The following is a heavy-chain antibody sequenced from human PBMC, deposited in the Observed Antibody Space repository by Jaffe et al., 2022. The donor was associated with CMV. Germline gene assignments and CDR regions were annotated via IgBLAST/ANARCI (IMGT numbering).Heavy chain of an antibody. D-gene: IGHD2-8*01. Sequence: QVQLVESGGGVVQPGRSLRLSCAASGFTFSSYGMHWVRQAPGKGLEWVAVIWYDGSNKYYADSVKGRFTISRDNSKNTLYLQMNSLRAEDTAVYYCARDREVYCTNGVCYNWDYWGQGTLVTVSS. CDR1: GFTFSSYG. J-gene: IGHJ4*02. CDR2: IWYDGSNK. V-gene: IGHV3-33*08. CDR3: ARDREVYCTNGVCYNWDY.